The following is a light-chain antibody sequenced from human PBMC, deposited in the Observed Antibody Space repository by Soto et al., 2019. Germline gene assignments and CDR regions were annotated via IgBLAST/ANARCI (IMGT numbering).Light chain of an antibody. CDR2: GAS. V-gene: IGKV3D-20*02. CDR3: QQRSNWPGIT. CDR1: QSVSSSY. J-gene: IGKJ5*01. Sequence: EIVLTQSPGTLSLSPGERATLSCRASQSVSSSYLAWYQQKPGQAPRLLIYGASSRATGIPDRFSGSGSGTDFTLTINSLEPEDFAVYYCQQRSNWPGITFGQGTRLEIK.